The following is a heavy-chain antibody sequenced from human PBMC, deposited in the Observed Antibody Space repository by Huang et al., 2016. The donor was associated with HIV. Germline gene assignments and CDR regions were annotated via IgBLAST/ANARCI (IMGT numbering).Heavy chain of an antibody. CDR2: ISYDAKTK. J-gene: IGHJ4*02. V-gene: IGHV3-30*18. Sequence: QVQLVESGGGVVQPGRSLRISCAASGFTFSSYGMHWVRQAPGNGLEWVAGISYDAKTKYYADSVKGRFSISRDNSKTTVYLQLNSLRLEDTAVYYCAKGGSAAAVLDFWGQGTLVTVSS. D-gene: IGHD6-13*01. CDR3: AKGGSAAAVLDF. CDR1: GFTFSSYG.